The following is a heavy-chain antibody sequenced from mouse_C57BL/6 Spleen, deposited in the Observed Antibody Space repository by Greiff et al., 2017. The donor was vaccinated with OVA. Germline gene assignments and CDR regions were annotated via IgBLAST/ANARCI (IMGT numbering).Heavy chain of an antibody. V-gene: IGHV1-52*01. CDR1: GYTFTSYW. J-gene: IGHJ2*01. CDR2: IDPSDSET. Sequence: VQLQQPGAELVRPGSSVKLSCKASGYTFTSYWMHWVKQRPIQGLEWIGNIDPSDSETHYNQKFKDKATLTVDKSSSTAYMQLSSLTSEDSAVYYYALITTVVGYYFDYWGQGTTLTVSS. D-gene: IGHD1-1*01. CDR3: ALITTVVGYYFDY.